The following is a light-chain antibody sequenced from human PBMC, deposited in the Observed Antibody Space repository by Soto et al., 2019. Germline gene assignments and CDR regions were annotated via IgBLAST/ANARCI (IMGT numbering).Light chain of an antibody. V-gene: IGLV1-36*01. Sequence: QSVLTQPPSVSEAPSQRVTISCSGSSSNIGNNAVNWYQQLPGKAPKLLIYYDHLLPSGVSDRFSGSKSGTSASLAISGLQSEDEADYYCAAWDDSLNGYVFGTGTKVTVL. CDR2: YDH. CDR1: SSNIGNNA. CDR3: AAWDDSLNGYV. J-gene: IGLJ1*01.